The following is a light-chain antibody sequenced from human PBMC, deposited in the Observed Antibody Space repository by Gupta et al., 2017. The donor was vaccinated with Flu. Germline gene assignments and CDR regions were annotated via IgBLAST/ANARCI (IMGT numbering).Light chain of an antibody. CDR3: QQSYSTLPVT. CDR1: QSIGSY. CDR2: AAS. Sequence: DIQMTQSPSSLSASVGDRVTITCRASQSIGSYLSWYQQKPGKAPKLLIYAASSLQSGVPSRFSGSRSGTDFTLTISSLQPEDFATYYCQQSYSTLPVTFGQGTQLDIK. V-gene: IGKV1-39*01. J-gene: IGKJ5*01.